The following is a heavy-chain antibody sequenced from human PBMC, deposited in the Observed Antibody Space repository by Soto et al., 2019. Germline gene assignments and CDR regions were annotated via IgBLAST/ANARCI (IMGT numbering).Heavy chain of an antibody. V-gene: IGHV3-23*01. J-gene: IGHJ4*02. CDR2: ISGSGGST. D-gene: IGHD6-13*01. CDR1: GFTFSSSA. CDR3: ARDSLYSSRCFGY. Sequence: SGFTFSSSAMSWVRQAPGKGLEWVSAISGSGGSTYYADSVKGRFTMTTDTSTSTAYMELRSLRSDDTAVYYCARDSLYSSRCFGYWGQGTLVTVSS.